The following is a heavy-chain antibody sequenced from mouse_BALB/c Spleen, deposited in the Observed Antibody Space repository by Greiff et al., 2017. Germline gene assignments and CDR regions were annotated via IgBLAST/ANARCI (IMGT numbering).Heavy chain of an antibody. CDR3: AKFPNYYGSSYFDY. CDR1: GYTFTEYT. D-gene: IGHD1-1*01. CDR2: INPNNGGT. J-gene: IGHJ2*01. V-gene: IGHV1-18*01. Sequence: VQLKESGPELVKPGASVKISCKTSGYTFTEYTMHWVKQSHGKSLEWIGGINPNNGGTSYNQKFKGQATLTVDKSSSTAYMELRSLTSEDSAVYYCAKFPNYYGSSYFDYWGQGTTLTVSS.